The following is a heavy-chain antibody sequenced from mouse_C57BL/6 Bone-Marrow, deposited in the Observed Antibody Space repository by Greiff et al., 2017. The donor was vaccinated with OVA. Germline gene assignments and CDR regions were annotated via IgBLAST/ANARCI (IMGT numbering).Heavy chain of an antibody. V-gene: IGHV1-4*01. J-gene: IGHJ4*01. CDR1: GYTFTSYT. CDR2: INPSSGYT. Sequence: QVQLQQSGAELARPGASVKMSCKASGYTFTSYTMHWVKQRPGQGLEWIGYINPSSGYTKYNQKFKDKATLTADKSSSTADMQLSSLTSEDSAVYYWSRWGIYAMDYWGQGTSVTVSS. CDR3: SRWGIYAMDY.